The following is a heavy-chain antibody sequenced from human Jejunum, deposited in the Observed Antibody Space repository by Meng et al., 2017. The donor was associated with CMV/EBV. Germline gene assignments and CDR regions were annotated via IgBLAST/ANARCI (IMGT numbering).Heavy chain of an antibody. CDR2: IYHSGKT. CDR1: GGSISSSSFY. CDR3: ARRRNPGPFDS. D-gene: IGHD1-14*01. Sequence: VSGGSISSSSFYWGWIRESPGKGLEWIGTIYHSGKTYYNPSLKSRLTLLLDMSRNQFSLKLSSVTAADTGVYFCARRRNPGPFDSWGQGILVTVSS. J-gene: IGHJ4*02. V-gene: IGHV4-39*01.